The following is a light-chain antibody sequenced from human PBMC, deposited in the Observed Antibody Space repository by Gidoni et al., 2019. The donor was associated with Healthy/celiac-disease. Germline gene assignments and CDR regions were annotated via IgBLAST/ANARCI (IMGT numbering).Light chain of an antibody. Sequence: DIQMTQSPSSLSASVGDRVTITCQASQDISNYLNWYQKKPGKAPKLMIYDATNLETGVPSRFSGSGSGTDFTFTISSLQPEDIATYYFQQYDNLPSFGPGTKVDIK. CDR2: DAT. V-gene: IGKV1-33*01. J-gene: IGKJ3*01. CDR1: QDISNY. CDR3: QQYDNLPS.